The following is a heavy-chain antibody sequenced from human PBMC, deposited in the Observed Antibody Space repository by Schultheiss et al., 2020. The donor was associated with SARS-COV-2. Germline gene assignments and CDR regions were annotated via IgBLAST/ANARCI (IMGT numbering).Heavy chain of an antibody. V-gene: IGHV4-59*12. D-gene: IGHD3-3*01. J-gene: IGHJ6*03. CDR2: IYHSGST. CDR1: GGSISSYY. CDR3: ASCITIFGVPDYMDV. Sequence: SETLSLTCTVSGGSISSYYWSWIRQPPGKGLEWIGYIYHSGSTYYNPSLKSRVTISVDRSKNQFSLKLSSVTAADTAVYYCASCITIFGVPDYMDVWGKGTTVTVSS.